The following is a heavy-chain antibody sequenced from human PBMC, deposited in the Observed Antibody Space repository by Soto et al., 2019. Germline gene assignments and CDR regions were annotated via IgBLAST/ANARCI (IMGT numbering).Heavy chain of an antibody. D-gene: IGHD3-16*01. V-gene: IGHV1-69*13. J-gene: IGHJ6*02. CDR2: IIPIFGTA. Sequence: SVKVSCKASGGTFGSHAISWVRQAPGQGLEWMGGIIPIFGTANYAQKFQGRVTITADESTSTAYMELSSLRSEGTAVYYCAREAFGYYGMDVWGQGTTVTVSS. CDR3: AREAFGYYGMDV. CDR1: GGTFGSHA.